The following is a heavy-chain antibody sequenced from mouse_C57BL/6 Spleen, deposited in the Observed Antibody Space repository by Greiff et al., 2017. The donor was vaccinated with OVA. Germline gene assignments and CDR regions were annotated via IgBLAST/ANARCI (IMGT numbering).Heavy chain of an antibody. CDR1: GYTFTDYE. V-gene: IGHV1-15*01. Sequence: QVQLQQSGAELVRPGASVTLSCKASGYTFTDYEMHWVKQTPVHGLEWIGAIDPETGGTAYNQKFKGKAILTADKSSSTAYMALRSLTSEDSAVYYCTSYGSSQAWFAYWGQGTLVTVSA. CDR2: IDPETGGT. CDR3: TSYGSSQAWFAY. D-gene: IGHD1-1*01. J-gene: IGHJ3*01.